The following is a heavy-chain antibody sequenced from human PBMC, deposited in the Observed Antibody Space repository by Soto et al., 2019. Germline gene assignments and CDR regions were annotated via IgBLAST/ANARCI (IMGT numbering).Heavy chain of an antibody. CDR1: GGTFSSYA. CDR3: ARDKDDSSGYYPSYYYGMDV. CDR2: LIPIFGTA. J-gene: IGHJ6*02. Sequence: QVQLVQSGAEVKKPGSSVKVSCKASGGTFSSYAISWVRQAPGQGLEWMGGLIPIFGTANYAQKFQGRVTITADESTSTAYMELSSLRSEDTAVYYCARDKDDSSGYYPSYYYGMDVWGQGTTVTVSS. D-gene: IGHD3-22*01. V-gene: IGHV1-69*01.